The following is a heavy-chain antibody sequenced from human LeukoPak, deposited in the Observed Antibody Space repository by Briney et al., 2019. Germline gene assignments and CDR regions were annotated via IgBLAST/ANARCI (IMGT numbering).Heavy chain of an antibody. D-gene: IGHD1-26*01. Sequence: SETLSLTYTVSGGSISTFYWSWIRQPPGKGLEWSAYIDYTASTNYNPSLKSRVTISVDTSKNQFSLKLSSVTPADTAVYYCARDSRRELLHAFDIWGQGTLVTVSS. CDR2: IDYTAST. CDR1: GGSISTFY. J-gene: IGHJ4*02. V-gene: IGHV4-59*01. CDR3: ARDSRRELLHAFDI.